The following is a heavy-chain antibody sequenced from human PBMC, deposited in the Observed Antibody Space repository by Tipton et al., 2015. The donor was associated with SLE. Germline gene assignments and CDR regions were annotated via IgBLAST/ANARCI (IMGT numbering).Heavy chain of an antibody. V-gene: IGHV3-23*01. Sequence: GSLRLSCAASGFTFSSYAMSWVRQAPGKGLEWVSAISGSGGSTYYADSVKGRFTISRDNSKNTLYLQMNSLRAEDTAVYYCASIVGATTSFDYWGQGTLVTVSS. CDR2: ISGSGGST. CDR3: ASIVGATTSFDY. D-gene: IGHD1-26*01. J-gene: IGHJ4*02. CDR1: GFTFSSYA.